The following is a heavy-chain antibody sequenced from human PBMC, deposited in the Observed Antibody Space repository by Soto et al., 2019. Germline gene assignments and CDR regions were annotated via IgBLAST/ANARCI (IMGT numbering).Heavy chain of an antibody. V-gene: IGHV3-33*01. Sequence: QVQLVESGGGVVQPGRSLRLSCAASGFTFSSYGMHWVRQAPGKGLEWVAVIWYDGSNKYYADSVKGRFTISRDNSKNTLYLQMNSLRAEDTAVYYCARGGCSGGSCPTGRWFDPWGQGTLVTVSS. CDR1: GFTFSSYG. CDR3: ARGGCSGGSCPTGRWFDP. CDR2: IWYDGSNK. D-gene: IGHD2-15*01. J-gene: IGHJ5*02.